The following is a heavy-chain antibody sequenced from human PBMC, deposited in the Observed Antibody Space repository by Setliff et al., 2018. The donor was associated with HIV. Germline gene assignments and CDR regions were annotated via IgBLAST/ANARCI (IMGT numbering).Heavy chain of an antibody. CDR1: GYSLTELS. CDR3: ARPNYGDYDDSFDY. CDR2: ISAYNGNT. J-gene: IGHJ4*02. Sequence: ASVKVSCKVSGYSLTELSIHWVRQAPGEGLEWMGWISAYNGNTNYAQKLQGRVTMTTDTSTSTAYMELRSLRSDDTAVYYCARPNYGDYDDSFDYWGQGTLVTVSS. D-gene: IGHD4-17*01. V-gene: IGHV1-18*01.